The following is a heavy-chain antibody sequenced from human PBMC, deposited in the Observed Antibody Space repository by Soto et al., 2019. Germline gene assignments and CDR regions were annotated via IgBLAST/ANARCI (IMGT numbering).Heavy chain of an antibody. D-gene: IGHD6-13*01. CDR2: SYYSGST. J-gene: IGHJ4*02. V-gene: IGHV4-59*08. CDR3: ARQVRQQRVPSYYFDY. CDR1: GGSISSYY. Sequence: QVPLQESGPGLVKPSETLSLTCTVSGGSISSYYWSWVRQLLGKGLAWIGYSYYSGSTTYNPSLKSRVTISVDTTKNEFSLKLSSVTAADTAVYYCARQVRQQRVPSYYFDYWGQGTLVTVSS.